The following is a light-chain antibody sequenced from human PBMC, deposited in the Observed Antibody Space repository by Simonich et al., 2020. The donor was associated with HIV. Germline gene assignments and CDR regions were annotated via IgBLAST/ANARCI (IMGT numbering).Light chain of an antibody. V-gene: IGKV4-1*01. CDR2: WAA. CDR3: QQYYSTPRT. Sequence: DIVMTQSPDPLAVSLGERATINCKSSQSVLYTSNNKNYLVWYQQKPGQPPKLLIYWAATRESGVPDRFKGSGSGTDFTLTISSLQAEGVAVYYCQQYYSTPRTFGQGTKVEIK. CDR1: QSVLYTSNNKNY. J-gene: IGKJ1*01.